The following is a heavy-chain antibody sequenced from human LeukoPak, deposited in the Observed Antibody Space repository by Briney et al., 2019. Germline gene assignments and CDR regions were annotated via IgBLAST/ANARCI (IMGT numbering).Heavy chain of an antibody. Sequence: GASVTVSCKASGYTFTSYDINWVRQAPGQGLEWMGWMNPNSGNTGYAQKFQGRVTMTRDMSTSTVYMELSSLRSEDTAVYYCARDHYYDSSVPKTNAFDIWGQGTMVTVSS. CDR3: ARDHYYDSSVPKTNAFDI. D-gene: IGHD3-22*01. CDR1: GYTFTSYD. J-gene: IGHJ3*02. V-gene: IGHV1-8*01. CDR2: MNPNSGNT.